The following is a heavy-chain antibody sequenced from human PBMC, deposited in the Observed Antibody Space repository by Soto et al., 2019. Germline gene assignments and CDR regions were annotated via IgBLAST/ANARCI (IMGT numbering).Heavy chain of an antibody. D-gene: IGHD2-2*01. CDR2: IKSKTDGGTT. V-gene: IGHV3-15*01. CDR1: GFTFSNAW. J-gene: IGHJ4*02. Sequence: GGSLRLSCAASGFTFSNAWMSWVRQAPGKGLEWVGRIKSKTDGGTTDYAAPVKGRFTISRDDSKNTLYLQMNSLKTEDTAVYYCTTDLLPNCSSTSCPPGASPYYFDYWGQGTLVTVSS. CDR3: TTDLLPNCSSTSCPPGASPYYFDY.